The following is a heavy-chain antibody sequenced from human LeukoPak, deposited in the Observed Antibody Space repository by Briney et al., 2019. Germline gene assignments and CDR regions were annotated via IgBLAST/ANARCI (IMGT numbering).Heavy chain of an antibody. D-gene: IGHD1-26*01. V-gene: IGHV1-18*01. CDR2: ISAYNGNT. J-gene: IGHJ4*02. CDR3: AREIVGATSGYFDF. Sequence: ASVKVSCKAAGYTYTSYGISWVRQAPGQGLEWMGWISAYNGNTNYAQKLQGRVTMTTDTSTSTAYMELRSLRSDDTAVYYCAREIVGATSGYFDFWGQGTLVTVSS. CDR1: GYTYTSYG.